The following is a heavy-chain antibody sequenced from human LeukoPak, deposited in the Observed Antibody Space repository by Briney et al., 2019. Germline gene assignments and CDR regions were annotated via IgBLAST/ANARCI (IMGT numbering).Heavy chain of an antibody. CDR1: GFIFSSYW. CDR2: IKQGGNEK. D-gene: IGHD5-18*01. J-gene: IGHJ4*02. V-gene: IGHV3-7*01. CDR3: ARAEPRGYNYGPQDY. Sequence: PGGSLRLSCETSGFIFSSYWMNWVRQAPGKGLEWVANIKQGGNEKNYVDSVKGRFTISRDNAKNSLYLQMNSLRAEDTAVYYCARAEPRGYNYGPQDYWGQGTLVTVSS.